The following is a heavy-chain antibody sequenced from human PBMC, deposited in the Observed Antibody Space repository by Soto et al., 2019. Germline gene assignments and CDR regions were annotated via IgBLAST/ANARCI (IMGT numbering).Heavy chain of an antibody. J-gene: IGHJ6*02. CDR3: AKDFEKGGYSYGYLYYYYGMDV. D-gene: IGHD5-18*01. CDR2: ISYDGSNK. Sequence: HPGGSLRLSCAASGFTFSSYGMHWVRQAPGKGLEWVAVISYDGSNKYYADSVKGRFTISRDNSKNTLYLQMNSLRAEDTAVYYCAKDFEKGGYSYGYLYYYYGMDVWGQGTTVTVSS. CDR1: GFTFSSYG. V-gene: IGHV3-30*18.